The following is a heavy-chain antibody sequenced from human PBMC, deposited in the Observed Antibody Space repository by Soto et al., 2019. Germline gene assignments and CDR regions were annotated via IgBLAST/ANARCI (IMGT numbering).Heavy chain of an antibody. J-gene: IGHJ6*02. D-gene: IGHD3-3*01. CDR1: GGSFSGYY. CDR3: ARGAIFGVVIIFPYYGMDV. Sequence: NPSETLSLTCAVYGGSFSGYYWSWIRQPPGKGLEWIGEINHSGSTNYNPSLKSRVTISVDMSKNQFSLKLSSVTAADTAVYYCARGAIFGVVIIFPYYGMDVWGQGTTVTVSS. CDR2: INHSGST. V-gene: IGHV4-34*01.